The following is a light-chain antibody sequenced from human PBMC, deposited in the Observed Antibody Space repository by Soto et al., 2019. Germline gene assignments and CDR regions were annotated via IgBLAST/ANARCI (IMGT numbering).Light chain of an antibody. Sequence: EIVVTQSPGTLSLSPGERATLSCRASQRVSSSYLAWDQQKPGQAPRLLIYGASSRATGIPDRFSGSGSGTEFTLTISSLEPEDFAVYYCQQYGSSPGTFGQGTKVEIK. CDR1: QRVSSSY. V-gene: IGKV3-20*01. CDR2: GAS. J-gene: IGKJ1*01. CDR3: QQYGSSPGT.